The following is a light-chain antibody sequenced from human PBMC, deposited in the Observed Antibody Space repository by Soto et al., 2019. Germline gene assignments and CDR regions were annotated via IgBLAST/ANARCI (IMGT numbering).Light chain of an antibody. Sequence: DIVLTQSPGTLSLTPGERATLSCRASQTVRNNYLAWYQQKPGQAPRLLIYDASSRATGIPDRFSGSGSGTDFTLTISSLEPEDFAIYYCQECDNWPPGTFGQGTRLEI. J-gene: IGKJ5*01. CDR3: QECDNWPPGT. CDR2: DAS. CDR1: QTVRNNY. V-gene: IGKV3D-20*02.